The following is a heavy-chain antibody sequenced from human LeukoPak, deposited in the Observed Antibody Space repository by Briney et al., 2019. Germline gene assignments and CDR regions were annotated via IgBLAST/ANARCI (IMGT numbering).Heavy chain of an antibody. CDR1: GYSISSSSYY. CDR2: IYYSGST. CDR3: ANSRELNDYGDYGGFDY. V-gene: IGHV4-39*07. D-gene: IGHD4-17*01. Sequence: SETLSLTCTVSGYSISSSSYYWGWIRQPPGKGLEWIGTIYYSGSTYYNPSLESRVTISVDTSKNQFSLKLSSVTAADTAVYYCANSRELNDYGDYGGFDYWGQGTLVTVSS. J-gene: IGHJ4*02.